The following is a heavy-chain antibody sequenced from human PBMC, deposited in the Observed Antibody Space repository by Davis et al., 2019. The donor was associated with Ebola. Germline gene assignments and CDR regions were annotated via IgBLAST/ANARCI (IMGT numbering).Heavy chain of an antibody. D-gene: IGHD5-12*01. CDR1: GDSVSGSSGA. Sequence: PSETLSLTCAISGDSVSGSSGAWNWIRQSPSRGLEWLGRTYYNSKWYSDYATSVRGRITINADTSGNKFYLQLNSVTPDDTAVYYCTRGWLRGWFDPWGQGTQVIVSS. J-gene: IGHJ5*02. CDR3: TRGWLRGWFDP. CDR2: TYYNSKWYS. V-gene: IGHV6-1*01.